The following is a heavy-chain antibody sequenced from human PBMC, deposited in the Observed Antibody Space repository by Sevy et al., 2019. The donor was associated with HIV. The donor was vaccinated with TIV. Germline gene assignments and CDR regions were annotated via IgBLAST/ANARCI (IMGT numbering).Heavy chain of an antibody. CDR2: LSFGCGKI. D-gene: IGHD2-8*01. V-gene: IGHV3-23*01. Sequence: GGCLRLSCAASGFDFSIYSMSWVRQAPGKGLEWVSTLSFGCGKINYADSVKGRFTISRDNSKSSVYLQMNNMRVEAKAVYYRAREGCTKPHDYWGQGTLVTVSS. CDR1: GFDFSIYS. CDR3: AREGCTKPHDY. J-gene: IGHJ4*02.